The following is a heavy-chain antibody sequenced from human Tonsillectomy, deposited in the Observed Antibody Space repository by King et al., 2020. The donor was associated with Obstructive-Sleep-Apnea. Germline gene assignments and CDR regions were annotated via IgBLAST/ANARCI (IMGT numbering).Heavy chain of an antibody. J-gene: IGHJ6*02. CDR2: ILYDGSNK. Sequence: VQLVESGGGVVQPGRSLRLSCAASGFTFSRYAMHWVRQAPGKVLEWVAVILYDGSNKYYADSVKGRFTISIYNSQNTLYLQMNSLRAEDTAVYYCERGPHYYYNYYDMDVWGQGTTVTVSS. CDR3: ERGPHYYYNYYDMDV. CDR1: GFTFSRYA. V-gene: IGHV3-30*04.